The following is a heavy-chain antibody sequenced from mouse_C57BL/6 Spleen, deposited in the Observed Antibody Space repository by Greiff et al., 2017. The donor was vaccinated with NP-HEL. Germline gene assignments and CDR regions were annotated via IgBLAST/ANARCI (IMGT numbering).Heavy chain of an antibody. CDR2: INPNNGGT. J-gene: IGHJ3*01. CDR1: GYTFTDYN. CDR3: ARWMAYDGYYGFAY. Sequence: EVQVVESGPELVKPGASVKMSCKASGYTFTDYNMHWVKQSHGKSLEWIGYINPNNGGTSYNQKFKGKATLTVNKSSSTAYMELRSLTSEDSAVYYCARWMAYDGYYGFAYWGQGTLVTVSA. D-gene: IGHD2-3*01. V-gene: IGHV1-22*01.